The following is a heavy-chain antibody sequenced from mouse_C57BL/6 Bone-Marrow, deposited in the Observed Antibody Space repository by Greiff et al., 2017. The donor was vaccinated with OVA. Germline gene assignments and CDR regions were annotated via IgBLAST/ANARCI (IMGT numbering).Heavy chain of an antibody. CDR3: ARIGAAQALDY. D-gene: IGHD3-2*02. Sequence: QVQLQQSGAELVRPGASVKLSCKASGYTFTDYYINWVKQRPGQGLEWIARIYPGSGNNYYNEKFKGKATLTAEKSSSTAYMQLSSLTSEDSAVYCWARIGAAQALDYWGQGTSGTVSS. CDR1: GYTFTDYY. J-gene: IGHJ4*01. CDR2: IYPGSGNN. V-gene: IGHV1-76*01.